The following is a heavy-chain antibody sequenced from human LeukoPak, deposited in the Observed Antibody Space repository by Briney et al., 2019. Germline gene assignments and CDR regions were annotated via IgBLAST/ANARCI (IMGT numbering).Heavy chain of an antibody. Sequence: ASVTVSCKASGYTFTGYYMHWVRQAPGQGLEWMGWINPNSGGTNYAQKFQGRVTMTRDTSISTAYMELSRLRSDDTAVYYCAREGCSSTSCLAPWGQGTLVTVSS. D-gene: IGHD2-2*01. CDR2: INPNSGGT. CDR3: AREGCSSTSCLAP. J-gene: IGHJ5*02. V-gene: IGHV1-2*02. CDR1: GYTFTGYY.